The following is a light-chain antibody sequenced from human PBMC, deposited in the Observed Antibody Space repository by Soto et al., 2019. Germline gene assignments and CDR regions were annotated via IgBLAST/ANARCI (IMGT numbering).Light chain of an antibody. CDR3: DSYAGSTPDV. CDR2: DVS. J-gene: IGLJ1*01. V-gene: IGLV2-11*01. Sequence: QSVLTQPRSVYGSPGQSGTISCTGTSSDVGGYNYVSWYQQHPGKAPKLMIYDVSKWPSGVPDRFSGSNSGKTASLTIYGLQAEDDAEYYCDSYAGSTPDVFGTGTKLTVL. CDR1: SSDVGGYNY.